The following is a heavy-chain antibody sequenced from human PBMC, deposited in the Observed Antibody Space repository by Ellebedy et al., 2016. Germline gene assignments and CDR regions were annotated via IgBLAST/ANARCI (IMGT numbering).Heavy chain of an antibody. V-gene: IGHV1-3*01. CDR1: GHTFTSYA. J-gene: IGHJ4*02. Sequence: ASVKVSCKASGHTFTSYAMHWVRQAPGQRLEWMGWINAGNGNTEYSQKFQGRVTITRDTSASTAYMELSSLRSEDTAVYYCARDISTRRITMVRGVIGYWGQGTLVTVSS. CDR2: INAGNGNT. CDR3: ARDISTRRITMVRGVIGY. D-gene: IGHD3-10*01.